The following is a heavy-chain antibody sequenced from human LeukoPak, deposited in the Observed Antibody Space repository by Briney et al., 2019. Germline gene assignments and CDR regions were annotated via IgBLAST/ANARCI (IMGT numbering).Heavy chain of an antibody. V-gene: IGHV4-59*08. CDR3: ARHSGRGNAFDI. CDR1: GGSISGYS. Sequence: SETLSLTCTVSGGSISGYSWSWIRQPPGKGLQWIGYIHYSGTTNYNPSLRSRVTISLDTSKNQFSLKLSSVTAADTAVYYCARHSGRGNAFDIWGQGTRVTVSS. CDR2: IHYSGTT. D-gene: IGHD6-25*01. J-gene: IGHJ3*02.